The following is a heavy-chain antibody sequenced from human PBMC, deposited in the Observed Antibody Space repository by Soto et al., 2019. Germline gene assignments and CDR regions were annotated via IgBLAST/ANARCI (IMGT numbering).Heavy chain of an antibody. Sequence: ASVKVSCKVSGYTLTELSMHWVRQAPGKGLEWMGGFDPEDGETIYAQKFQGRVTMTEDTSTDTAYMELSSLRSEDTAVYYCATGDHDYGDFLDCWGQGTLGTVAS. CDR3: ATGDHDYGDFLDC. CDR1: GYTLTELS. J-gene: IGHJ4*02. D-gene: IGHD4-17*01. CDR2: FDPEDGET. V-gene: IGHV1-24*01.